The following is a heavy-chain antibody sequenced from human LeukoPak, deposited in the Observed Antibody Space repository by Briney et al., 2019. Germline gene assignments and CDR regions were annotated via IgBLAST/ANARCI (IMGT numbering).Heavy chain of an antibody. Sequence: ASVKVSCKASGYTFTSYGISWVRQAPGQGLEWMGWISAYNGNTNYAQKLQGRVTMTTGTSTSTAYMELRSLRSDDTAVYYCARVLSGEAYYYGSGYFDYWGQGTLVTVSS. V-gene: IGHV1-18*01. J-gene: IGHJ4*02. CDR2: ISAYNGNT. D-gene: IGHD3-10*01. CDR3: ARVLSGEAYYYGSGYFDY. CDR1: GYTFTSYG.